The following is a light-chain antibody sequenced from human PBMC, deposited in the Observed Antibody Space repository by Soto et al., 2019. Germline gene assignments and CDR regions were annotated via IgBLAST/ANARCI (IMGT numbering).Light chain of an antibody. V-gene: IGLV2-14*01. J-gene: IGLJ1*01. CDR1: SSDVGAYNY. CDR2: EVN. Sequence: QSVLTQPASVSGSPGQSITISCTGNSSDVGAYNYVSWYQQHPGKAPKLIICEVNNRPSGVSNRFSGSKSDNTASLTISGLQAEDEADYYCSSFTSSASYVFGTGTKVTV. CDR3: SSFTSSASYV.